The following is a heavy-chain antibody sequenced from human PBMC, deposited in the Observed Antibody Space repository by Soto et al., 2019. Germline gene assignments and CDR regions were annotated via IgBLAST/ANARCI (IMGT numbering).Heavy chain of an antibody. CDR1: GGTFSSYA. CDR2: IIPIFGTA. V-gene: IGHV1-69*13. D-gene: IGHD3-3*01. Sequence: GASVKVSCKASGGTFSSYAISWVRQAPGQGLEWMGEIIPIFGTANYAQKFQGRVTITADESTSTAYMELSSLRSEDTAVYYCAREPSYDFWSRPNGMDVWGQGTTVTVSS. CDR3: AREPSYDFWSRPNGMDV. J-gene: IGHJ6*02.